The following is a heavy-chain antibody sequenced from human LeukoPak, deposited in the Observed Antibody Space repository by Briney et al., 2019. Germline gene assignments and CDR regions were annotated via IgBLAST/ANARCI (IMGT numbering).Heavy chain of an antibody. CDR1: GFTFTTFG. D-gene: IGHD1/OR15-1a*01. CDR3: AKINNNDDY. CDR2: ISPDGNLE. Sequence: GGSLRLSCAASGFTFTTFGIHWVRQAPGKGLEWVAAISPDGNLEYCTDSVKGRFTISRDNSKNMIYLQMSSPRGEDSALYYCAKINNNDDYWGQGTLVTVSS. J-gene: IGHJ4*02. V-gene: IGHV3-30*18.